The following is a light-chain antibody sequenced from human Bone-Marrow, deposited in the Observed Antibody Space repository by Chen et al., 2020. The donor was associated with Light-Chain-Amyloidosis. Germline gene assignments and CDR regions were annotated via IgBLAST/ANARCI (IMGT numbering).Light chain of an antibody. J-gene: IGKJ1*01. Sequence: VLTQSPATLSLSPGEGATLSCRTSQGVGAYLAWYQQRPGQAPRLLIYDTSNRATGIPARFSGRGSETDFTLTISSLESEDFAVYSCQQGATWPWTFGHGTKVEIK. V-gene: IGKV3-11*01. CDR1: QGVGAY. CDR3: QQGATWPWT. CDR2: DTS.